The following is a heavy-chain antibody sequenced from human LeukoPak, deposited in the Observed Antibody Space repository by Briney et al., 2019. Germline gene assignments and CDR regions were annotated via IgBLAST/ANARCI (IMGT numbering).Heavy chain of an antibody. CDR2: IKEGGSVK. D-gene: IGHD5-12*01. CDR1: GFTFSTHW. Sequence: GGSLRLSCTASGFTFSTHWMTWVRQPPGKGLEWVANIKEGGSVKYYVDSVKGRFTISRDNTKNALYLQMNSLRADDTAVYFCARDSTWQLDYWGQGTLITVSS. J-gene: IGHJ4*02. V-gene: IGHV3-7*03. CDR3: ARDSTWQLDY.